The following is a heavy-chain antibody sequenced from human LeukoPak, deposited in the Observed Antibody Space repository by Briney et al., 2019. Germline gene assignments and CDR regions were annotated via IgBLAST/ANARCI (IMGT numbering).Heavy chain of an antibody. Sequence: ASVKVSCKASGYTFTGYYMHWVRQAPGQGLEWMGWINPNSGGTNYAQKFQGRVTMTRDTSISTAYMELSRLRSDDTAVYYCAREGSVEYSSSPNWFDPWGQGTLVTVSS. D-gene: IGHD6-6*01. J-gene: IGHJ5*02. V-gene: IGHV1-2*02. CDR1: GYTFTGYY. CDR2: INPNSGGT. CDR3: AREGSVEYSSSPNWFDP.